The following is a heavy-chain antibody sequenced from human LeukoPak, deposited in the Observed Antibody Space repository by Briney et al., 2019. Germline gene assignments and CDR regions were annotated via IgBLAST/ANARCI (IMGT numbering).Heavy chain of an antibody. CDR3: ARDRIEHYYDSSGYYFDY. CDR2: IIPIFGTA. CDR1: GYPLTGYY. V-gene: IGHV1-69*06. D-gene: IGHD3-22*01. Sequence: ASVKVSCKASGYPLTGYYIHWVRQAPGQGLEWMGGIIPIFGTANYAQKFQGRVTITAGKSTSTAYMELSSLRSEDTAVYYCARDRIEHYYDSSGYYFDYWGQGTLVTVSS. J-gene: IGHJ4*02.